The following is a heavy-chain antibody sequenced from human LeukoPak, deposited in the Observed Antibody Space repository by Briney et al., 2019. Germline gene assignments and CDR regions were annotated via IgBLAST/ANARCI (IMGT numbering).Heavy chain of an antibody. Sequence: ESGPTLVNPTQTLTLTCTFSGFSLTTSGVGVAWLRQPPGKALEWLALIYWDDDKRYRPSLKSRLTITKATSKNQVVLTMANMDPVDTATYYCAHTSAAVVAEEDRFDPWGQGTLVTVSS. CDR3: AHTSAAVVAEEDRFDP. CDR1: GFSLTTSGVG. CDR2: IYWDDDK. J-gene: IGHJ5*02. D-gene: IGHD2-15*01. V-gene: IGHV2-5*02.